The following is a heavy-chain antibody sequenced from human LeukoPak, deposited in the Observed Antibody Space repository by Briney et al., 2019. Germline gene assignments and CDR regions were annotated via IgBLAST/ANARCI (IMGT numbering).Heavy chain of an antibody. Sequence: AGGSLRLSCTASGFTFSSYWMSWVRQAPGKGLEWVANIKQDGSEKYYVDSVKGRFTISRDNAKNSLYLQMNSLRAEDTAVYYCARDYYDSSGCTFDYWGQGTLVTVFS. V-gene: IGHV3-7*01. CDR2: IKQDGSEK. CDR3: ARDYYDSSGCTFDY. CDR1: GFTFSSYW. J-gene: IGHJ4*02. D-gene: IGHD3-22*01.